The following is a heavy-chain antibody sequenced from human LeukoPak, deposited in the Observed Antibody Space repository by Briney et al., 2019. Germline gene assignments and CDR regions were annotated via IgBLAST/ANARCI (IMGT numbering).Heavy chain of an antibody. CDR2: INHSGST. Sequence: SETLSLTCAVYGGSFSGYYWSWIRLRPGKGLEWIGDINHSGSTHYNPSLKSRVTISVDTSNNQFSLKLHSVTAADTAVYYCARGFPSSSLWFDPWGQGTLVTVSS. V-gene: IGHV4-34*01. J-gene: IGHJ5*02. CDR1: GGSFSGYY. D-gene: IGHD6-6*01. CDR3: ARGFPSSSLWFDP.